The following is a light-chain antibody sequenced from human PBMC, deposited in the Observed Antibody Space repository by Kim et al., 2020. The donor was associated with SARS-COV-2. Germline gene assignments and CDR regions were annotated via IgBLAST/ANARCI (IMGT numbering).Light chain of an antibody. J-gene: IGKJ5*01. Sequence: EIVLTQSPGILSLSPGERVTLSCRASESVSISYLAWYQQKSGQAPRLLIYAASSRATGIPDRFSGRGSGTAFILTISRVEPEDSAVYYCQQYGSTRLTFGQGTRLEIK. CDR1: ESVSISY. CDR3: QQYGSTRLT. V-gene: IGKV3-20*01. CDR2: AAS.